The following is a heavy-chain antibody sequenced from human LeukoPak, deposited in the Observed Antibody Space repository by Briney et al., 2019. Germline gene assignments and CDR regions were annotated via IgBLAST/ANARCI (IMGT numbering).Heavy chain of an antibody. CDR1: GGSFSGYY. CDR2: INHSGST. J-gene: IGHJ4*02. Sequence: TSETLSLSCAVYGGSFSGYYWSWIRQPPGKGLEWIGEINHSGSTNYNPSLKSRVTISVDTSKNQFSLNLISVTAADTALHYCARGSSSSHHPALSWGQGTLVTVSS. V-gene: IGHV4-34*01. D-gene: IGHD6-13*01. CDR3: ARGSSSSHHPALS.